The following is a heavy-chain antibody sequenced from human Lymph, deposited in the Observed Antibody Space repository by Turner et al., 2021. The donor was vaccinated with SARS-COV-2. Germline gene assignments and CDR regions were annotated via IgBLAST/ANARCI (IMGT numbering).Heavy chain of an antibody. Sequence: QLQLQESGPGLVKPSETLSLTCTVSGGSISSSSYYWSWIRQPPGKGLEWIGSFYYSGSTYYNPSLKSRVTISVDTSKNQFSLKLTSVTATDTAVYYCARLGGAYGDPFDYWGQGTLVTVSS. CDR3: ARLGGAYGDPFDY. CDR1: GGSISSSSYY. CDR2: FYYSGST. V-gene: IGHV4-39*01. J-gene: IGHJ4*02. D-gene: IGHD4-17*01.